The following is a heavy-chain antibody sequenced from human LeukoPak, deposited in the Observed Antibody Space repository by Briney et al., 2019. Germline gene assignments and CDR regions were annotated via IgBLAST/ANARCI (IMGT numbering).Heavy chain of an antibody. CDR3: ASGGGYSYGRNWFDP. D-gene: IGHD5-18*01. CDR2: IYYSGST. V-gene: IGHV4-59*08. Sequence: SETLSLTCTVSGGSISSYYWSWIRQSPGKGLEWIGYIYYSGSTNYNPSLKSRVTISVDTSKNQFSLKLSSVTAADTAVYYCASGGGYSYGRNWFDPWGQGTLVTVSS. CDR1: GGSISSYY. J-gene: IGHJ5*02.